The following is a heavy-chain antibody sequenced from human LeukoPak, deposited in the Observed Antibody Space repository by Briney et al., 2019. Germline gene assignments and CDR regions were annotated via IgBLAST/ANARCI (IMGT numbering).Heavy chain of an antibody. CDR1: GGSISSSSYY. V-gene: IGHV4-39*01. J-gene: IGHJ4*02. D-gene: IGHD3-10*01. Sequence: SETLSLTCTVSGGSISSSSYYWGWIRQPPGKGLEWIGSIYYSGSTYYNPSLKSRVTISVDTSKNQFSLKLSSVTAADTAVYYCARHVGWFGESELLDWGQGTLVTVSS. CDR2: IYYSGST. CDR3: ARHVGWFGESELLD.